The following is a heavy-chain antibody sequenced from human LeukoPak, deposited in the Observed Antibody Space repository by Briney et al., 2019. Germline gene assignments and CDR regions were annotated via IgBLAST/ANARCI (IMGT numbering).Heavy chain of an antibody. CDR2: ITTSDGNT. CDR3: AKDGGLWVSAHWGDS. D-gene: IGHD7-27*01. CDR1: GFTFSSYT. Sequence: GGSLRLSCAASGFTFSSYTMSWVRKAPGKGLEWVSTITTSDGNTYYADSVKGRFTVSRDNAKKTLFLQMSSLRAEDTAVYYCAKDGGLWVSAHWGDSWGRGALVTVSS. V-gene: IGHV3-23*01. J-gene: IGHJ4*02.